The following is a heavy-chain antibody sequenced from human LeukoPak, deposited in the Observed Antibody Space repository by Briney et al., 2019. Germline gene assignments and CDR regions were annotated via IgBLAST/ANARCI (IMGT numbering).Heavy chain of an antibody. CDR2: IAYDGSNK. Sequence: GGSLRLSCAASGFTFSSYAMHWVRQAPGKGLEWVAVIAYDGSNKYYADSVKGRFTISRDNSKNTLYLQMNSLRAEDTAVYYCARDIYSGLLAGYFDYWGQGTLATVSS. D-gene: IGHD5-12*01. CDR3: ARDIYSGLLAGYFDY. V-gene: IGHV3-30-3*01. J-gene: IGHJ4*02. CDR1: GFTFSSYA.